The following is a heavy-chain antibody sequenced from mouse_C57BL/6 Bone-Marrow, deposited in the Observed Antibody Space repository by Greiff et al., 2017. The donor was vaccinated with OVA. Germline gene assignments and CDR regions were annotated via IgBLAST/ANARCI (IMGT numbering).Heavy chain of an antibody. V-gene: IGHV1-64*01. CDR1: GYTFTSYW. D-gene: IGHD1-1*01. CDR2: IHPNSGST. Sequence: QVQLQQPGAELVKPGASVKLSCKASGYTFTSYWMHWVKQRPGQGLEWIGMIHPNSGSTNYNEKFKSKATLTVDKSSSTAYMQLSSLTSEDSAVYYCARGGYYYGSRGDYWGQGTTLTVSS. CDR3: ARGGYYYGSRGDY. J-gene: IGHJ2*01.